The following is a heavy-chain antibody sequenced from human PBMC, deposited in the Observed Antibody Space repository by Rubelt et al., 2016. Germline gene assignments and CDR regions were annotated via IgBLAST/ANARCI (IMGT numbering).Heavy chain of an antibody. J-gene: IGHJ4*02. Sequence: QVQLVQSGAEVKKPGASVKVSCKASGYTFTSYGISWVRQAPGQGLEWMGWVSAYNGNTNYAQKLQGRVTMTTDTSTSTGDMELRSLRSDDTAVYYCARDVGGNSVLYYFDYWGQGTLVTVSS. V-gene: IGHV1-18*01. CDR2: VSAYNGNT. CDR3: ARDVGGNSVLYYFDY. D-gene: IGHD4-23*01. CDR1: GYTFTSYG.